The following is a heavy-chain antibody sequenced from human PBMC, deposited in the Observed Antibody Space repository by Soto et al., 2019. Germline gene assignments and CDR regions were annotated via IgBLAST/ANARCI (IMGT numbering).Heavy chain of an antibody. D-gene: IGHD2-15*01. CDR3: AGDRGSGGSCYWLDYFGY. J-gene: IGHJ4*02. Sequence: QVQLVQSGAEVKKPGSSVKVSCKASGGTFSSYTISWVRQAPGQGLEWMGRIIPILGIANYAQKFQGRVTITAEKSTNTGEKGLRRLRSEDKDVVYCAGDRGSGGSCYWLDYFGYWGQGTLVTVSS. CDR1: GGTFSSYT. CDR2: IIPILGIA. V-gene: IGHV1-69*08.